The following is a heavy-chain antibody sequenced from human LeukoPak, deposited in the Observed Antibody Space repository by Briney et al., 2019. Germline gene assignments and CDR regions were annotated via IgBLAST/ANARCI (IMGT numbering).Heavy chain of an antibody. Sequence: PGGSLRLSCAASGFTFSSYSMNWVRQAPGKGLEWVSSISSSSSYIYYADSVKGRFTISRDNAKNSLYLQMNSLRAEDTAVYYCARLYGLVRAFDIWGQGTMVTVSS. J-gene: IGHJ3*02. V-gene: IGHV3-21*01. D-gene: IGHD3/OR15-3a*01. CDR1: GFTFSSYS. CDR3: ARLYGLVRAFDI. CDR2: ISSSSSYI.